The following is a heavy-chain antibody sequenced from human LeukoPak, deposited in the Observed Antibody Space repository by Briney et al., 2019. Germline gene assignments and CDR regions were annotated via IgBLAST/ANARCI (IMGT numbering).Heavy chain of an antibody. CDR2: INPNNGGT. CDR3: ARGERYSGYDSFDY. CDR1: GYTFNGYY. D-gene: IGHD5-12*01. Sequence: ASVKVSCKSSGYTFNGYYMHWVRQAPGQGLEWMGWINPNNGGTKYAQNFQGRVTMTRDTSISTAYMELSRLRSDDTAVYYCARGERYSGYDSFDYWGQGTLVTVSS. J-gene: IGHJ4*02. V-gene: IGHV1-2*02.